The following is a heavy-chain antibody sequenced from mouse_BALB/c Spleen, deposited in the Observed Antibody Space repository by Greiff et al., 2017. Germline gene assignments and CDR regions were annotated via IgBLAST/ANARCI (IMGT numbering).Heavy chain of an antibody. J-gene: IGHJ2*01. V-gene: IGHV14-4*02. CDR1: GFNIKDYY. D-gene: IGHD2-4*01. CDR2: IDPENGDT. Sequence: VQLQQSGAELVRSGASVKLSCTASGFNIKDYYMHWVKQRPEQGLEWIGWIDPENGDTEYAPKFQGKATMTADTSSNTAYLQLSSLTSEDTTVYYCRDYDGRFDYWGQGTTLTVSS. CDR3: RDYDGRFDY.